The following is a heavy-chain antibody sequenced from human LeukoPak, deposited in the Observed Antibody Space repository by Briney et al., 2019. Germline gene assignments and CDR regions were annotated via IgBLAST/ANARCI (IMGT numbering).Heavy chain of an antibody. CDR2: IRGDWHDT. D-gene: IGHD2-8*01. CDR1: GFRFSHFW. V-gene: IGHV3-74*01. J-gene: IGHJ4*01. Sequence: GGSLRLSCTASGFRFSHFWMHWVRQAPGKGLVWVSRIRGDWHDTTYADSVKGRFTISRDNTKNTMYLQMNSLRVDDTAMYFWGSDPNGDYVGALGYWGRGALVTVSS. CDR3: GSDPNGDYVGALGY.